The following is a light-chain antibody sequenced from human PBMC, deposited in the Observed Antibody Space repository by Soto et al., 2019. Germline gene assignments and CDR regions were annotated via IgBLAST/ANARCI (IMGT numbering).Light chain of an antibody. Sequence: GDRGTIACRASQSISNYLNWYQEKLGKAPKLLIYTASSLQSGVPSRFSGSGSGTDFTLSISSLQPEDFATYYCQQSYSTPPGTFGQGTKVEIK. CDR3: QQSYSTPPGT. CDR2: TAS. CDR1: QSISNY. J-gene: IGKJ1*01. V-gene: IGKV1-39*01.